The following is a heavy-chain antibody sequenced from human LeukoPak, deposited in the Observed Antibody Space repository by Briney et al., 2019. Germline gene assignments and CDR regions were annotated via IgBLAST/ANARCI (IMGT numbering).Heavy chain of an antibody. J-gene: IGHJ4*02. D-gene: IGHD5-24*01. CDR2: ISGSGGST. CDR1: GFTFSSYG. CDR3: AKDRWSWLQEPFDY. V-gene: IGHV3-23*01. Sequence: PGGSLRLSCAASGFTFSSYGMSWVRQARGKGLEWVSAISGSGGSTYYADSVKGRFTISRDNSKNTLYLQMNSLRAEDTAVYYCAKDRWSWLQEPFDYWGQGTLVTVSS.